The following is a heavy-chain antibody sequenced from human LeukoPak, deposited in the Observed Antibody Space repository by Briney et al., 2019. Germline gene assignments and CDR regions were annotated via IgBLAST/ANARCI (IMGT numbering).Heavy chain of an antibody. CDR1: GGTFSSYA. CDR3: AREGYSGSYYSPYYFDY. CDR2: IIPILGIA. V-gene: IGHV1-69*04. D-gene: IGHD1-26*01. Sequence: GASVKVSCKASGGTFSSYAISWVRQAPGQGLEWMGRIIPILGIANYAQKFQGRVTITADKSTSTAYMELSSLRSEDTAVYYCAREGYSGSYYSPYYFDYWGQGTLVTVSS. J-gene: IGHJ4*02.